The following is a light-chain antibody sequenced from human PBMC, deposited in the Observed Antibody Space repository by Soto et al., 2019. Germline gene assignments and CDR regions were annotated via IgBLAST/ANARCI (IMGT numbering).Light chain of an antibody. CDR3: QQHGSSPFT. J-gene: IGKJ3*01. V-gene: IGKV3-20*01. CDR2: GAS. Sequence: EIVLTQSPGTLSLSPGERATLSCRASQSVSANYLAWYQQKPGQEPRLLIYGASSRATGIPDRFSGSGSGTDFTLTISRLEPEDFAVYFCQQHGSSPFTFGPGTKVDI. CDR1: QSVSANY.